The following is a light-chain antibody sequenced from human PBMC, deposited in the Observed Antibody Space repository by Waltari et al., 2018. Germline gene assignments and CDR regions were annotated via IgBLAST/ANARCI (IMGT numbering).Light chain of an antibody. CDR2: GVS. J-gene: IGKJ4*01. CDR3: HLYGSART. V-gene: IGKV3-20*01. Sequence: TVLTQSPGTLSLSPGERATLPCRASQLVSHNYLAWYQQQPGQAPRLLIYGVSSRATGIPDRFSGSGSGTDFTLTISRLEPEDSAVYFCHLYGSARTFGGGTKVEIK. CDR1: QLVSHNY.